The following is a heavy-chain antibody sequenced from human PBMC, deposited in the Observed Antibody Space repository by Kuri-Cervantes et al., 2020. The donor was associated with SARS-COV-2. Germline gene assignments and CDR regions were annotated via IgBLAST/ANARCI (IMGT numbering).Heavy chain of an antibody. V-gene: IGHV4-34*01. CDR3: AREVDYYSSGGYMDV. Sequence: SETLSLTCAVYGGSFSGYYWSWIRQPPGKGPEWIGEINHSGSTNYNPSLKSRVTMSVDTSKNQFSLKLNSVTAADTAVYYCAREVDYYSSGGYMDVWGKGTTVTVSS. CDR2: INHSGST. D-gene: IGHD5/OR15-5a*01. J-gene: IGHJ6*03. CDR1: GGSFSGYY.